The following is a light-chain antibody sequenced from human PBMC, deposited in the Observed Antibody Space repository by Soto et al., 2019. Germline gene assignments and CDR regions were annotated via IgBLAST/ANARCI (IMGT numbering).Light chain of an antibody. Sequence: DIQMTPSPSTLSASVVDRVTITCRASQSISSWLAWYQQKPGEAPKLLIYDASALPRGVPSRFSGSGSGTKFTLTIASLQPDDFATYYCQQYETFSGTFGPGTKVDIK. CDR2: DAS. CDR1: QSISSW. V-gene: IGKV1-5*01. J-gene: IGKJ1*01. CDR3: QQYETFSGT.